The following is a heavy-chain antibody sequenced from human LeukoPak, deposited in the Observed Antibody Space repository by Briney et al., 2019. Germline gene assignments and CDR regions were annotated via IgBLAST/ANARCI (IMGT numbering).Heavy chain of an antibody. CDR2: ISGSGGST. CDR3: ARTEGSSWYRYYYYYMDV. J-gene: IGHJ6*03. Sequence: PGGSLRLSCAASGFTFSSYAMSWVRQAPGKGLEWVSAISGSGGSTYYADSVKGRFTISRDNAKNSLYLQMNSLRAEDTAVYYCARTEGSSWYRYYYYYMDVWGKGTTVTVSS. CDR1: GFTFSSYA. D-gene: IGHD6-13*01. V-gene: IGHV3-23*01.